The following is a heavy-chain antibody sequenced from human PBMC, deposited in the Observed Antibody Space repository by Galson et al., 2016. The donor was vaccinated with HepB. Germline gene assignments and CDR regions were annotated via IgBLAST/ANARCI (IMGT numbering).Heavy chain of an antibody. D-gene: IGHD6-13*01. Sequence: CAISGDSVSSGSAAWTWIRQSPSRGLEWLGRTYYRSKWYFDYAESVRSRITVNADTSKNQFSLHLNSVTPEDTAVYYCARDFLNPFRHRTAAGFFDFWGQGALVIVSS. CDR1: GDSVSSGSAA. J-gene: IGHJ4*02. CDR2: TYYRSKWYF. CDR3: ARDFLNPFRHRTAAGFFDF. V-gene: IGHV6-1*01.